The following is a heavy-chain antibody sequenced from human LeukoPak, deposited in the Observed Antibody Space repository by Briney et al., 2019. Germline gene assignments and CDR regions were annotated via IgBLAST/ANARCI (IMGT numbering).Heavy chain of an antibody. D-gene: IGHD3-16*02. Sequence: GGSLRLSSAASGFTVSSNYMSWVRQAPGKGLEWVSVIYSGGSTYYADSVKGRFTISRDNSKNTLYLQMNSLRAEDTAVYYCARLLGYPDAFDIWGQGTMVAVSS. CDR1: GFTVSSNY. CDR2: IYSGGST. V-gene: IGHV3-66*01. J-gene: IGHJ3*02. CDR3: ARLLGYPDAFDI.